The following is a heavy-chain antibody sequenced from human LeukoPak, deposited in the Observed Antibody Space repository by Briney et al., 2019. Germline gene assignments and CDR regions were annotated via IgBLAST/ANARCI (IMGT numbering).Heavy chain of an antibody. V-gene: IGHV3-23*01. CDR3: ANFVDTSMGGNDY. CDR1: GVTFSSHA. J-gene: IGHJ4*02. Sequence: PGGSLRLSCAASGVTFSSHAMSWGRHAPGKGLEWVSAISSSSDHIYYADSVQGRFTISRDNSKNTLYLQMNSLRAEDTALYYCANFVDTSMGGNDYWGQRTLVTVSS. D-gene: IGHD5-18*01. CDR2: ISSSSDHI.